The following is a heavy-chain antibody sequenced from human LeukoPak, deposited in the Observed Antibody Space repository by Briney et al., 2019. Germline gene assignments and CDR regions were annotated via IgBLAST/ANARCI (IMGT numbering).Heavy chain of an antibody. CDR1: VYTFTVYY. CDR3: ARDLYEDIVATSSGY. J-gene: IGHJ4*02. Sequence: ASVKGSCKASVYTFTVYYTHWVRQAPGQGLEWMGWINPNSGGTNYAQKFQGRVTMTRDTSISTAYMELSRLTSDDTAVYYCARDLYEDIVATSSGYWGQGTLVTVSS. CDR2: INPNSGGT. V-gene: IGHV1-2*02. D-gene: IGHD5-12*01.